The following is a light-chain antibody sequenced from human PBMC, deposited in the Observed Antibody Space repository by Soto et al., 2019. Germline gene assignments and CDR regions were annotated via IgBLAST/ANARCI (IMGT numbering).Light chain of an antibody. J-gene: IGKJ4*01. Sequence: EIVITQSPATLSVSPGERATLSCRASQSIGINLAWFHQKPRQAPRLLTYGASTRATGIPARFSGSGSGTEFTLTISSLQSEDFAVYYCQQCKDWPLTFGGGTKVDIK. V-gene: IGKV3-15*01. CDR2: GAS. CDR1: QSIGIN. CDR3: QQCKDWPLT.